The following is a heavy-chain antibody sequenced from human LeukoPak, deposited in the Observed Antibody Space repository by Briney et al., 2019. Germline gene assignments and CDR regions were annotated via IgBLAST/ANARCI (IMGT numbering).Heavy chain of an antibody. CDR3: ARDPYAGIMITFGGVIERNY. CDR1: GFTFSSYS. CDR2: ISSSSSYI. D-gene: IGHD3-16*01. J-gene: IGHJ4*02. Sequence: PGGSLRLSCAASGFTFSSYSMNWGRPAPGKGVEWVSSISSSSSYIYYADSVKGRFTISRDNAKNSLYLQMNSLRAEDTAVYYCARDPYAGIMITFGGVIERNYWGQGTLVTVSS. V-gene: IGHV3-21*01.